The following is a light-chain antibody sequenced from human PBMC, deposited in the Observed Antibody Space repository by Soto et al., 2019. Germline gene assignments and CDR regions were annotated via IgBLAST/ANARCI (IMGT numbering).Light chain of an antibody. J-gene: IGLJ2*01. CDR1: SGHSSYI. CDR2: LEGSGSY. Sequence: QPLLTQSSSASASLGSSVKLTCTLSSGHSSYIIAWHQQQPGKAPRYLMKLEGSGSYNKGSGVPDRLSGSSSGADRYLTISNLQSEDEADYYCETWDSNPHVVFGGGTKVTVL. CDR3: ETWDSNPHVV. V-gene: IGLV4-60*03.